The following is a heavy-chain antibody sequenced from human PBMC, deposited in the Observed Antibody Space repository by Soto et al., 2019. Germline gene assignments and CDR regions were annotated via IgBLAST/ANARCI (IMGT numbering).Heavy chain of an antibody. CDR1: GASITSSSHY. D-gene: IGHD6-19*01. J-gene: IGHJ4*02. CDR2: IYYHGST. Sequence: SETLSLTCTVSGASITSSSHYWGWIRQSPGRGLENIANIYYHGSTYYNPSLKSRVAISLDTSKNQFSLSLNSVTAADTAVYYCARINNSAWQPIDYWGQGTLVTVSS. V-gene: IGHV4-39*07. CDR3: ARINNSAWQPIDY.